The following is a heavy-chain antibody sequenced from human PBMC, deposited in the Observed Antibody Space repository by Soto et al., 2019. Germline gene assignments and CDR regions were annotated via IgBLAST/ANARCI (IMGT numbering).Heavy chain of an antibody. CDR2: ISGSDDST. CDR3: AKRGSSSTFAY. D-gene: IGHD6-6*01. Sequence: EVQLLESGGGLVQPGESLRLSCAASGFTFISYARSWVRQAPGKGLEWVSVISGSDDSTYYADSVKGRFTITRDNSKNTLYLQRNSLRAEDTAVYYCAKRGSSSTFAYWGQGTLVTVSS. J-gene: IGHJ4*02. V-gene: IGHV3-23*01. CDR1: GFTFISYA.